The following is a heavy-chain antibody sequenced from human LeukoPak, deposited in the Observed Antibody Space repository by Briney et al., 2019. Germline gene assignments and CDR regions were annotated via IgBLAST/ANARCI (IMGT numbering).Heavy chain of an antibody. J-gene: IGHJ4*02. CDR2: FDPEDGET. CDR1: GYTLTELS. V-gene: IGHV1-24*01. Sequence: GASVKVSCKVSGYTLTELSMHWVRQAPGKGLEWMGGFDPEDGETIYAQKFQGRVTMTEDTSTDTDYMEMSSLRSEDTAVYYCATPRDSWLALGYWGQGTLVTVSS. CDR3: ATPRDSWLALGY. D-gene: IGHD6-19*01.